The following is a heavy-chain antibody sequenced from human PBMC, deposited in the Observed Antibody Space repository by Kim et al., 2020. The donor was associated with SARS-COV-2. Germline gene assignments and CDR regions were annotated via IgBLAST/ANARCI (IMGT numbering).Heavy chain of an antibody. Sequence: GESLKISCKGSGYSFTSYWISWVRQMPGKGLEWMGRIDPSDSYTNYSPSFQGHVTISADKSISTAYLQWSSLKASDTAMYYCARHVGFLEWFFTGMDVWGQGTTVTVSS. CDR1: GYSFTSYW. J-gene: IGHJ6*02. D-gene: IGHD3-3*02. CDR3: ARHVGFLEWFFTGMDV. CDR2: IDPSDSYT. V-gene: IGHV5-10-1*01.